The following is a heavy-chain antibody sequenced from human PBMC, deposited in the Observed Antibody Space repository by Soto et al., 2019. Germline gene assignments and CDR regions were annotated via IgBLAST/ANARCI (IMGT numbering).Heavy chain of an antibody. J-gene: IGHJ5*02. CDR2: VSGGSGVT. Sequence: EMQLLESGGGLVQPGGSLRLSCVVSGFSFSTYGVTWVRQAPRKGLGWVCGVSGGSGVTHYTDSVKGRFTISGDDSKNTVYLQMHSLRGEDTAVYYCTRWNGYGDLWGQGTLVTVSS. D-gene: IGHD1-1*01. V-gene: IGHV3-23*01. CDR3: TRWNGYGDL. CDR1: GFSFSTYG.